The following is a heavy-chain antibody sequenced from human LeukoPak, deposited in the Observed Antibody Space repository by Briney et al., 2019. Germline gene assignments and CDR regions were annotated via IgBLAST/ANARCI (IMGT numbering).Heavy chain of an antibody. CDR3: AKEELYYYGSGSPLDWFDP. Sequence: PGGSLRLSCAAPGFTFSSYAMSWVRQAPGKGLEWVSGISGSGFSTYYADSVKGRFTISRDNSKNTLFLQMNSLRAEDTAVYYCAKEELYYYGSGSPLDWFDPWGQGTLVTVSS. J-gene: IGHJ5*02. D-gene: IGHD3-10*01. V-gene: IGHV3-23*01. CDR2: ISGSGFST. CDR1: GFTFSSYA.